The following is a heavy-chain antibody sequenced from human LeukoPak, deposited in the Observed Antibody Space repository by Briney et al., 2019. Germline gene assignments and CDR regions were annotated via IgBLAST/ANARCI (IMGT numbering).Heavy chain of an antibody. CDR1: GYTFTDYY. D-gene: IGHD3-10*01. CDR2: INPNSGGT. Sequence: ASVKVSCKASGYTFTDYYIHWVRQAPGQGLEWMGWINPNSGGTNYAQKFQGRVTMTRDTSISTAYMELSRLRSDDTAVYYCARERLSMVRGVIPKEAWGWFDPWGQGTLVTVSS. J-gene: IGHJ5*02. CDR3: ARERLSMVRGVIPKEAWGWFDP. V-gene: IGHV1-2*02.